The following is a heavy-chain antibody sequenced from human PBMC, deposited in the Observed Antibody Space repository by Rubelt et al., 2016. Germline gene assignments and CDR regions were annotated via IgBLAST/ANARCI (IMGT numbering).Heavy chain of an antibody. V-gene: IGHV3-21*04. J-gene: IGHJ4*02. CDR3: ARVVGATTDY. Sequence: GLEWVSAISGSGSDTYYADSVKGRFTISRDNAKNSLYLQMNSLRAEDTAVYYCARVVGATTDYWGQGNLVTVSS. CDR2: ISGSGSDT. D-gene: IGHD2-15*01.